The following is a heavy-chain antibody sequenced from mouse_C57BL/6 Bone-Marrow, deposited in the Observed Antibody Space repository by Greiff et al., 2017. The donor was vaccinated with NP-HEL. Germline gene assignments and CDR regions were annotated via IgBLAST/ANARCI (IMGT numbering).Heavy chain of an antibody. CDR2: ISDGGSYT. J-gene: IGHJ3*01. Sequence: EVKVEESGGGLVKPGGSLKLSCAASGFTFSSYAMSWVRQTPEKRLEWVATISDGGSYTYYPDNVKGRFTISRDNAKNNLYLQMSHLKSEDTAMYYCARLYYSSPWFAYWGQGTLVTVSA. CDR1: GFTFSSYA. CDR3: ARLYYSSPWFAY. V-gene: IGHV5-4*03. D-gene: IGHD2-5*01.